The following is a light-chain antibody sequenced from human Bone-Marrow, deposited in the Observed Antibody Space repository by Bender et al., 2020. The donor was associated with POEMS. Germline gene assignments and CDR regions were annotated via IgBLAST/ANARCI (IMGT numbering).Light chain of an antibody. CDR3: CSYATASTGV. Sequence: QSALTQPASVSGSPGQSITISCTGTSNDVGSYNLVSWYQQHPGKAPYLMIFDVSKRPSGVSNRFSGSKSGNTVSLTISGLQAEDGGDYYCCSYATASTGVFGGGPKVPVL. CDR2: DVS. J-gene: IGLJ3*02. CDR1: SNDVGSYNL. V-gene: IGLV2-23*02.